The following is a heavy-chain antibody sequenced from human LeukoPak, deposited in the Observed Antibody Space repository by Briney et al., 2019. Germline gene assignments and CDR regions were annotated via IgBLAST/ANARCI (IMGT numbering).Heavy chain of an antibody. Sequence: GGSLRLSCAASGFTFSRYAMHWVRQAPGKGLEWVAVISYDGNNKYYADSVKGRFTVSRDNSKNTLYLRMNSLRAEDTAVYYCARTDTAMGDYWGQGTLVTVSS. CDR2: ISYDGNNK. J-gene: IGHJ4*02. V-gene: IGHV3-30-3*01. D-gene: IGHD5-18*01. CDR1: GFTFSRYA. CDR3: ARTDTAMGDY.